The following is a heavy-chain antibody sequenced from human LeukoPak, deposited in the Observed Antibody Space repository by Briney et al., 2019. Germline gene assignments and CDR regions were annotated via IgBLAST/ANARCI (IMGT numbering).Heavy chain of an antibody. D-gene: IGHD3-16*02. CDR1: GGSISSSSYY. CDR2: INHSGST. CDR3: TRAADYIWGSDRKFDY. V-gene: IGHV4-39*01. Sequence: PSETLSLTCTVSGGSISSSSYYWSWVRQSPGRGLEWIGEINHSGSTYYNPSLKSRVTMSVDPSKNQFSLKLSSVTAADTAVYYCTRAADYIWGSDRKFDYWDQGILVTVSS. J-gene: IGHJ4*02.